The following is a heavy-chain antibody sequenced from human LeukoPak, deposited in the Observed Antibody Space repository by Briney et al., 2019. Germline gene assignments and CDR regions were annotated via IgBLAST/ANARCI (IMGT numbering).Heavy chain of an antibody. CDR3: ARDHGPYYYGSGSPYNWFDP. V-gene: IGHV3-11*04. CDR1: GFTFSDYY. D-gene: IGHD3-10*01. J-gene: IGHJ5*02. Sequence: PGGSLRLSCAASGFTFSDYYMSWIRQAPGKGLEWVSYISSSGSTIYYADSVKGRFTISRDNAKNSLDLQMNSLRAEDTAAYYCARDHGPYYYGSGSPYNWFDPWGQGTLVTVSS. CDR2: ISSSGSTI.